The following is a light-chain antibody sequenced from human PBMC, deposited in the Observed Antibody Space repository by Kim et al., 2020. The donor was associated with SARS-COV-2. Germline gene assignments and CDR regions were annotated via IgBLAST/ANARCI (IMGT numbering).Light chain of an antibody. CDR2: AAS. CDR3: LKYNSAPWT. V-gene: IGKV1-27*01. Sequence: ASGGDRVTITCRASQGISNYLAWYQPKPGKVPQLLIYAASTSQSGVPSRFSGSGSGTDFTLTISSLQPEDVATYYCLKYNSAPWTFGQGTKVDIK. J-gene: IGKJ1*01. CDR1: QGISNY.